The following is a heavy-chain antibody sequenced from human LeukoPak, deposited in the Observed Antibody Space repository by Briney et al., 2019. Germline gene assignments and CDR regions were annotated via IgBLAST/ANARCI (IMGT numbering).Heavy chain of an antibody. V-gene: IGHV4-61*02. CDR1: GGSISSGSYY. J-gene: IGHJ4*02. D-gene: IGHD6-6*01. CDR3: ARDSSSYSLDY. CDR2: VYTSGST. Sequence: SETLSLTCTVSGGSISSGSYYWSWIRQPAGKGLEWIGRVYTSGSTNYNPSLKSQVTISVDTSKNQFSLKLSSVTAADTAVYYCARDSSSYSLDYWGQGTLVTVSS.